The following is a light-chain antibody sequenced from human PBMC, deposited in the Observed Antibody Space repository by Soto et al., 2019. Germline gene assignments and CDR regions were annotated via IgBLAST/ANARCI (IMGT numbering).Light chain of an antibody. CDR1: QTISSH. CDR3: QQSYTTPIN. Sequence: DIQMTPSPSSLSASVLDIVIITFRASQTISSHLNWYQQKPGKAPNLLVYAASSLQGGVPSRFTGSGSGTDFTLTISGLQPEDFATYFCQQSYTTPINFGQGTRLEI. CDR2: AAS. J-gene: IGKJ5*01. V-gene: IGKV1-39*01.